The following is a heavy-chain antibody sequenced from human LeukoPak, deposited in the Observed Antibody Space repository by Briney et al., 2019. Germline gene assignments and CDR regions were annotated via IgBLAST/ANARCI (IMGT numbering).Heavy chain of an antibody. D-gene: IGHD6-25*01. CDR3: ARDPAPQRH. CDR2: ISNDGNNK. J-gene: IGHJ4*02. V-gene: IGHV3-30*04. Sequence: PGRSLRLSCAASGFSFSDYTMHWVRQAPGKGLEWVAFISNDGNNKYSADAVKGRFTISRDNSKNTLFLEMSNLRPEDTAVYYCARDPAPQRHWGQGTLVTVSS. CDR1: GFSFSDYT.